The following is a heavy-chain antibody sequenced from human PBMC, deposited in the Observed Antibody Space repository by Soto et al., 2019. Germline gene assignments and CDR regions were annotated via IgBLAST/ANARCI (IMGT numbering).Heavy chain of an antibody. Sequence: EVQLLESGGGLVQPGGSLRLSCAASGFTFSNYAMSWVRQAPGKGLEWVSAISSSGGSTYYADSVKGRFTISRDNSKNTLCLQMNSLRAEDTAVYYCANFYGGDSAHTYTLAPWGEGTLVTVSS. CDR2: ISSSGGST. D-gene: IGHD2-21*02. V-gene: IGHV3-23*01. CDR1: GFTFSNYA. J-gene: IGHJ5*02. CDR3: ANFYGGDSAHTYTLAP.